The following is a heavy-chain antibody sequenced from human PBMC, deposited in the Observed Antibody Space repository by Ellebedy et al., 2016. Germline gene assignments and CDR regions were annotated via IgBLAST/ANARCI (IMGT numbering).Heavy chain of an antibody. CDR1: GFIFSDYA. Sequence: GESLKISCAASGFIFSDYAMSWVRQAPGKGLEWVSSISSSSSYIYYADSVKGRFTISRDNAKNSLYLQMNSLRAEDTAVYYCARLIYGSGSYYNYYFDYWGQGTLVTVSS. V-gene: IGHV3-21*01. J-gene: IGHJ4*02. D-gene: IGHD3-10*01. CDR3: ARLIYGSGSYYNYYFDY. CDR2: ISSSSSYI.